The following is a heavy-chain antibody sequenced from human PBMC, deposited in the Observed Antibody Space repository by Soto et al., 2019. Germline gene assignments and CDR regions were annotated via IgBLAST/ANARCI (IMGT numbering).Heavy chain of an antibody. Sequence: PSETLSLTCTVSGGSISSYYWSWIRQPPGKGLEWIGYIYYSGTTNYNPSLKSRVTISVDTSKNQFSLKLSSVTAADTAVYYCARGGRYCSSTSCLRSDYWGQGTLVNVSS. J-gene: IGHJ4*02. V-gene: IGHV4-59*01. D-gene: IGHD2-2*01. CDR3: ARGGRYCSSTSCLRSDY. CDR2: IYYSGTT. CDR1: GGSISSYY.